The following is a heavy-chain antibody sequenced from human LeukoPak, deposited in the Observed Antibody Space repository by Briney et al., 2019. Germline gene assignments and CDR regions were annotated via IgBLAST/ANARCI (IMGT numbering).Heavy chain of an antibody. D-gene: IGHD1-26*01. V-gene: IGHV4-39*01. CDR2: IYYSGST. Sequence: SETLSLTCTVSGGSISSSGYYWGWLRQPPGKGLEWIASIYYSGSTYYNPSLKRRITISVDTSKNQLPLKLSSLTAADAAVYYCARHECSGSYYVLSWFDPWGQGTLVTVSS. CDR3: ARHECSGSYYVLSWFDP. J-gene: IGHJ5*02. CDR1: GGSISSSGYY.